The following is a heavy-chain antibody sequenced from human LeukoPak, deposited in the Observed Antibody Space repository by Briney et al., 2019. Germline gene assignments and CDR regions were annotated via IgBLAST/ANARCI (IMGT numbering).Heavy chain of an antibody. V-gene: IGHV4-39*01. CDR1: GGSISSSSYY. J-gene: IGHJ3*02. Sequence: SETLSLTCTVSGGSISSSSYYWGWIRQPPGKGLEWIGSIYYSGSTYYNPSLKSRVTISVDTSKNQFSLKLSSVTAADTAVYYCASYTAMVTFLIAFDIWGQGTMVTVSS. CDR3: ASYTAMVTFLIAFDI. CDR2: IYYSGST. D-gene: IGHD5-18*01.